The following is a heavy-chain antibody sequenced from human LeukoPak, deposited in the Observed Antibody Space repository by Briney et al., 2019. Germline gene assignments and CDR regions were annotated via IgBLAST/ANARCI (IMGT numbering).Heavy chain of an antibody. CDR2: ISYDGSNK. V-gene: IGHV3-30*18. Sequence: GGSLRLSCAASGFTFSSYGMHWVRQAPGKGLEWVAVISYDGSNKYYADSVKGRFTISRDNSKNTLYLQMNSLRAEDTALYYCAKDLDYGGPTPSGFDMWGQGTMVTVSS. J-gene: IGHJ3*02. CDR1: GFTFSSYG. CDR3: AKDLDYGGPTPSGFDM. D-gene: IGHD4-17*01.